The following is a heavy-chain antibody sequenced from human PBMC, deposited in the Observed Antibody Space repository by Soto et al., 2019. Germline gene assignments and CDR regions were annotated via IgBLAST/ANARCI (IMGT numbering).Heavy chain of an antibody. J-gene: IGHJ4*02. CDR1: GGTFSSYS. D-gene: IGHD2-15*01. V-gene: IGHV1-69*02. CDR3: ASPMYCSGGSCYFSYFDY. CDR2: IIPILGLA. Sequence: QVQLVQSGAEVKKPGSSVKVSCKASGGTFSSYSISWVRQAPGQGLEWMGRIIPILGLANYAQKFQGRVTITADKSTSTVYMDLSSLRSEDTAVYYCASPMYCSGGSCYFSYFDYWGQGTLVTVSS.